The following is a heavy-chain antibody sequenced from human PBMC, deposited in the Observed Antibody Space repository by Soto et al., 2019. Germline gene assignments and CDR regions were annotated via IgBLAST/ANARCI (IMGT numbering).Heavy chain of an antibody. CDR3: AREGDTRGGRGVCFS. D-gene: IGHD3-16*01. Sequence: SVKVSCKASGGTFSSYSFSWVRQAPGQGLEWMGGITPIFGTVHYAQNFRGRVTITADKSTSIVHMELSSLRSEDTAVFYCAREGDTRGGRGVCFSWGQGTLVTVSS. CDR1: GGTFSSYS. V-gene: IGHV1-69*06. J-gene: IGHJ5*02. CDR2: ITPIFGTV.